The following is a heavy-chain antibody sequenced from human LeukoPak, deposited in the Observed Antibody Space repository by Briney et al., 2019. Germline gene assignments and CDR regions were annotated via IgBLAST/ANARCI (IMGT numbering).Heavy chain of an antibody. D-gene: IGHD1-14*01. J-gene: IGHJ4*02. CDR2: IGPTGTDR. CDR1: GFTFNSSN. CDR3: ATETIGRHYDY. Sequence: PGGSLRLSCAASGFTFNSSNMNWVRQAPGKGLEWVSSIGPTGTDRYYADSVRGRFTISRDNAKNSMYLQMDSLRDEDTAVYCCATETIGRHYDYWGQGTLLTVSS. V-gene: IGHV3-21*01.